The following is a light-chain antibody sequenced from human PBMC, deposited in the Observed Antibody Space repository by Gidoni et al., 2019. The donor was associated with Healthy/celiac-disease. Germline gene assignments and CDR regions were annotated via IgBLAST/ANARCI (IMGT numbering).Light chain of an antibody. Sequence: AIRMTQSPSSFSASTGDRVTITCRASQGISSYLAWYQQKPGKAPKLLIYAASTLQSGVPSRFSGSGSGTDFTLTISCLQSEDFAPYYCQQYSSYPFTFGPGTKVDIK. CDR3: QQYSSYPFT. J-gene: IGKJ3*01. CDR1: QGISSY. CDR2: AAS. V-gene: IGKV1-8*01.